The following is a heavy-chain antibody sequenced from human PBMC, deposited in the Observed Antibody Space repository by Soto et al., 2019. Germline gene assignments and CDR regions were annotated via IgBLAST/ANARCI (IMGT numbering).Heavy chain of an antibody. J-gene: IGHJ3*02. CDR2: IVVGSGNT. V-gene: IGHV1-58*01. CDR3: AAVGYYDSSGYYYGRAFDI. Sequence: SVKVSCKASGFTFTSSAVQWVRQARGQRLEWIGWIVVGSGNTNYAQKFQERVTITRDMSTSTAYMELSSLRSEDTAVYYCAAVGYYDSSGYYYGRAFDIWGQGTMVTV. D-gene: IGHD3-22*01. CDR1: GFTFTSSA.